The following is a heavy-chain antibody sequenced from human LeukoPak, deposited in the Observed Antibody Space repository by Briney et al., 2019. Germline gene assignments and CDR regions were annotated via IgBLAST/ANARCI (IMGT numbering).Heavy chain of an antibody. V-gene: IGHV1-18*01. J-gene: IGHJ4*02. CDR3: AAAGNYYDSSGYLDY. CDR1: GGTFSSYA. CDR2: ISAYNGNT. D-gene: IGHD3-22*01. Sequence: ASVKVSCKASGGTFSSYAISWVRQAPGQGLEWMGWISAYNGNTNYAQKLQGRVTMTTDTSTSTAYMELRSLGSDDTAVYYCAAAGNYYDSSGYLDYWGQGTLVTVSS.